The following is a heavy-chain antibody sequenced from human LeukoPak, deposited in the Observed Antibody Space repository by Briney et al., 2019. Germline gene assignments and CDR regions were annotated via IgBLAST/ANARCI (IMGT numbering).Heavy chain of an antibody. D-gene: IGHD3-22*01. V-gene: IGHV4-59*08. CDR3: ARHSTYYYDSSGYLDY. CDR1: GGSISSYY. CDR2: IYYSGST. Sequence: KPSETLSLTCTVSGGSISSYYWSWIRQPPGKGLEWIGNIYYSGSTNYNPSLKSRVTISVDTSKNQFSLKLSSVTAADTAVYYCARHSTYYYDSSGYLDYWGQGTLVTVSS. J-gene: IGHJ4*02.